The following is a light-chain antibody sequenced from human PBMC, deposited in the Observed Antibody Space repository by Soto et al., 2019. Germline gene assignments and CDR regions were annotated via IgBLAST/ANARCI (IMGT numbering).Light chain of an antibody. J-gene: IGKJ5*01. CDR1: QSVSSRY. CDR3: QQYGTSPPIT. V-gene: IGKV3-20*01. CDR2: GAS. Sequence: EIVLTQSPGTLSLSPGERATLSCRASQSVSSRYLAWYQQKPGQAPRLLIYGASSRATGIPNRFSGSGSGTDCTLTISRLEPEDFAVYYCQQYGTSPPITFGQGTRLEI.